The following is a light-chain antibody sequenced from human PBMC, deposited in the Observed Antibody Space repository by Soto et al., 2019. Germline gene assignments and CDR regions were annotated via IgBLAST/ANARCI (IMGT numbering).Light chain of an antibody. CDR1: SSNIGAGYD. CDR2: GNS. Sequence: QPVLTQPPSVSGAPGQRVTISCTGSSSNIGAGYDVHWYQQLPGTAPKLLIYGNSNRPSGVPDRFSGSKSGTSASLAITGLQAEDEADYYCQSSDISLSGSRVFGGGTQLTVL. CDR3: QSSDISLSGSRV. V-gene: IGLV1-40*01. J-gene: IGLJ3*02.